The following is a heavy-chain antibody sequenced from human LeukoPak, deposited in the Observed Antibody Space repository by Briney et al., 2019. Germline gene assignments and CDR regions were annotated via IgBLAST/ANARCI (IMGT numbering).Heavy chain of an antibody. CDR3: ARRYCSRTTCRGDFDY. V-gene: IGHV5-51*01. Sequence: GESLKISCKGSGYSFTTYWIAWVRQMPGKGLEWVGIIYPGDSDTRYSPSFQGQVTISADKSINTAYLQWSSLKASDTAIYYCARRYCSRTTCRGDFDYWGQGTLVTVSS. J-gene: IGHJ4*02. CDR1: GYSFTTYW. D-gene: IGHD2-2*01. CDR2: IYPGDSDT.